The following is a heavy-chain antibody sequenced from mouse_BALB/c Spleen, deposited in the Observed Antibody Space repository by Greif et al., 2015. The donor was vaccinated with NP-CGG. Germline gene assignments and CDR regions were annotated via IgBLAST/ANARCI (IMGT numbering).Heavy chain of an antibody. CDR1: GFTFSSFG. D-gene: IGHD1-2*01. V-gene: IGHV5-17*02. Sequence: EVKLVESGGGLVQPGGSRKLSCAASGFTFSSFGMHWVRQAPEKRLEWVAYISSGSSTIYYADTVKGRFTISRDNPKNTLFLQMTSLRSEDTAMYYCARGGTTATGYAMDYWGQGTSVTVSS. CDR3: ARGGTTATGYAMDY. J-gene: IGHJ4*01. CDR2: ISSGSSTI.